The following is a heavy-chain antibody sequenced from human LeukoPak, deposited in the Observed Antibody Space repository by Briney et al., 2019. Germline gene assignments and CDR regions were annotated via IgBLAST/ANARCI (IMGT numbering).Heavy chain of an antibody. D-gene: IGHD3-10*01. V-gene: IGHV3-30*03. J-gene: IGHJ4*02. Sequence: PGGSLRLSCAASGFTFSSYGMHWVRQAPGKRLEWVAFISSDGTTEHYRGSVKGRFTLSRDNSKNTVSLQMSSLGTEDTAVYSCARGRDSGSFIIDYWGQGTLVTVSS. CDR3: ARGRDSGSFIIDY. CDR2: ISSDGTTE. CDR1: GFTFSSYG.